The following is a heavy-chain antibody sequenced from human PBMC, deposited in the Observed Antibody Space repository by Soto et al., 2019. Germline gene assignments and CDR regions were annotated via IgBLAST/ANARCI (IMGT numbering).Heavy chain of an antibody. CDR2: ISGSGGST. J-gene: IGHJ4*02. V-gene: IGHV3-23*01. D-gene: IGHD3-3*01. CDR1: GFTFSSYA. Sequence: GGSLRLSCAASGFTFSSYAMSWVRQAPGKGVEWVSAISGSGGSTYYADSVKGRFTISRDNSKNTLYLQMNSLRAEDTAVYYCAKPFTNFGVVTLYYFDYWGQGTLVTVSS. CDR3: AKPFTNFGVVTLYYFDY.